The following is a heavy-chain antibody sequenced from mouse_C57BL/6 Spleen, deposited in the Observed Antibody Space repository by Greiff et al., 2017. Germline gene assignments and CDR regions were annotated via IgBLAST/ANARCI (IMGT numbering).Heavy chain of an antibody. CDR1: GYTFTSYW. V-gene: IGHV1-69*01. CDR2: IDPSDSYT. Sequence: QVQLQQPGAELVMPGASVKLSCKASGYTFTSYWMHWVKQRPGQGLEWIGEIDPSDSYTNYNQKFKGKSTWTVDKSSSTAYMQLSSLTSEDSAVYYCARGVLRRGYFDVWGTGTTVTVSS. CDR3: ARGVLRRGYFDV. J-gene: IGHJ1*03. D-gene: IGHD1-1*01.